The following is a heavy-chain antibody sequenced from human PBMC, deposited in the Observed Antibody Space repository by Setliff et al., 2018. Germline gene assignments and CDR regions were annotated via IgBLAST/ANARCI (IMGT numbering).Heavy chain of an antibody. CDR3: ARFGGSCSSSSCYASDL. CDR2: ISTYTGKT. CDR1: GYIFTTYG. D-gene: IGHD2-2*01. V-gene: IGHV1-18*01. Sequence: ASVKVSCKASGYIFTTYGFNWVRQAPGQGLEWMGMISTYTGKTTYAQQFQGRVTMTTDTSTGTGYMEMRSLRSDDTAVYFCARFGGSCSSSSCYASDLWGQGTRVTVSS. J-gene: IGHJ3*01.